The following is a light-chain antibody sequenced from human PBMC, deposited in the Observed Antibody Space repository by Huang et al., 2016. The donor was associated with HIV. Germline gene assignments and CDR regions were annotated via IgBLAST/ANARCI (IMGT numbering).Light chain of an antibody. J-gene: IGKJ5*01. CDR2: AAS. CDR1: QSVRNSF. Sequence: EIVWTQSPDTVSLSPGERATLSCRASQSVRNSFRALYQQKPGQAPRLLIYAASRRATGIPDRFSGSGSGTDFTLTIYRLEPEDSAVYFCQRYGGSPPGVAFGQGTRLETK. V-gene: IGKV3-20*01. CDR3: QRYGGSPPGVA.